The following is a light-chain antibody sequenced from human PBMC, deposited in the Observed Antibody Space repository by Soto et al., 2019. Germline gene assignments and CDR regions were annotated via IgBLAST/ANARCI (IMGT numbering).Light chain of an antibody. V-gene: IGKV3-20*01. CDR1: QSVSSSF. CDR3: QYYGASSRT. J-gene: IGKJ1*01. Sequence: EIVLTQSPGTLSLSPGERATLSCRASQSVSSSFLAWYQQKPGQAPRLLIYGASTRTTGIPDRFSGGGSGSDFTLTIGRLEPEDSAVYYCQYYGASSRTFGQGTKVDIK. CDR2: GAS.